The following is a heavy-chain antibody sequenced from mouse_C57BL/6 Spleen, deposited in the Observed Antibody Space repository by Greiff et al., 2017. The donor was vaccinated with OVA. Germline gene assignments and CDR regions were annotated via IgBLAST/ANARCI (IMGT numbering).Heavy chain of an antibody. CDR1: GYTFTSYW. J-gene: IGHJ4*01. CDR3: ARSRNYDYYAMDY. D-gene: IGHD2-1*01. V-gene: IGHV1-55*01. Sequence: QVQLQQPGAELVKPGASVKMSCKASGYTFTSYWITWVKQRPGQGLEWIGDIYPGSGSTTYNEKFKSKATLSVDTSSSTAYMQLSSLTSEDSAVYYCARSRNYDYYAMDYWGQGTSVTVSS. CDR2: IYPGSGST.